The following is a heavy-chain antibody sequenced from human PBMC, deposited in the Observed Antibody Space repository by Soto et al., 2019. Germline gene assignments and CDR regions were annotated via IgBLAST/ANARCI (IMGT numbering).Heavy chain of an antibody. Sequence: GASVKVSCKASGGGNLRDYRTTWVRRAPGQGLEWMGGIIPKLGSANYAQKFQGRVTITADESTNSVYMELRSLRSDDTAVYYCARDDWDRGVIQFDYWGQGTLVTVSS. CDR2: IIPKLGSA. CDR1: GGGNLRDYR. D-gene: IGHD3-10*01. J-gene: IGHJ4*02. CDR3: ARDDWDRGVIQFDY. V-gene: IGHV1-69*13.